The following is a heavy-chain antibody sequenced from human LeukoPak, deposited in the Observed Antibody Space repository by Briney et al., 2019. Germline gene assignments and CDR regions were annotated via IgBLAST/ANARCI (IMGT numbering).Heavy chain of an antibody. CDR2: IYYSGST. Sequence: SETLSLTCTVSGGSISSYYWGWIRQPPGKGLEWIGSIYYSGSTYYNPSLKSRVTISVDTSKNQFSLKLSSVTAADTAVYYCARDYYYGMDVWGQGTTVTVSS. V-gene: IGHV4-39*07. J-gene: IGHJ6*02. CDR3: ARDYYYGMDV. CDR1: GGSISSYY.